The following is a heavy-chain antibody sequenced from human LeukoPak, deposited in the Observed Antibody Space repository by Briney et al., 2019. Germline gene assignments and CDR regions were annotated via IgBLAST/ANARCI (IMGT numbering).Heavy chain of an antibody. CDR3: AKGSLSTNPKKLRYFDWLFHYYFDY. J-gene: IGHJ4*02. D-gene: IGHD3-9*01. V-gene: IGHV3-23*01. CDR2: ISGSGGST. CDR1: GFTFSSYA. Sequence: GGSLRLSCAASGFTFSSYAMSWVRQAPGKGLERVSAISGSGGSTYYADSVKGRFTISRDNSKNTLYLQMNSLRAEDTAVYYCAKGSLSTNPKKLRYFDWLFHYYFDYWGQGTLVAVSS.